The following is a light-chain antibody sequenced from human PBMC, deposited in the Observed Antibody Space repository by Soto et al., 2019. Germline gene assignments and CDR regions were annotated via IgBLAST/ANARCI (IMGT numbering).Light chain of an antibody. Sequence: PTIQYIAQGERATLSCRASQSVSSYFAWYQQKPGQAPRLLIYDASNRATGVPARFSGSGSGTDFTLTISSLEPEDFAVYYCQQRRYWPVTFGQGTKV. J-gene: IGKJ1*01. V-gene: IGKV3-11*01. CDR1: QSVSSY. CDR3: QQRRYWPVT. CDR2: DAS.